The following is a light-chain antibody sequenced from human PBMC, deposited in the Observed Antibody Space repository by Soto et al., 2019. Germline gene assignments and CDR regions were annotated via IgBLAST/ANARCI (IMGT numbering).Light chain of an antibody. Sequence: QSVLTQPASASGSPGQSSTISCTGTSSDVGSYNLVSWYQQHPGKAPKLMIYEGNKRPSGVSNRCSGSKSGNTASLTISGLQAEDEADSYCCSYAGSSTDVVFGGGTKLTV. CDR3: CSYAGSSTDVV. J-gene: IGLJ2*01. CDR2: EGN. V-gene: IGLV2-23*01. CDR1: SSDVGSYNL.